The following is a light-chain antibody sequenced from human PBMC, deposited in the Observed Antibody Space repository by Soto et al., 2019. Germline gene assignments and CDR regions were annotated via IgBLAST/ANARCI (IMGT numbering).Light chain of an antibody. Sequence: DIVLTQSPATLSLSPGERATLSCRASQSVSSYLAWYQQKPGQAPRLLIYDASIRATGIPARFSGSGSGTDFTLTISSLEPEDFATYYCQQSYSTLTFGGGTKVEIK. CDR2: DAS. CDR3: QQSYSTLT. V-gene: IGKV3-11*01. J-gene: IGKJ4*01. CDR1: QSVSSY.